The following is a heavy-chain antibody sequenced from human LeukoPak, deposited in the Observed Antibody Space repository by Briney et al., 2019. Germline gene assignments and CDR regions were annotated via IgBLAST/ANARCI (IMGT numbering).Heavy chain of an antibody. CDR2: IYYSGST. J-gene: IGHJ4*02. CDR1: GGSISSGGYY. D-gene: IGHD3-16*02. Sequence: SQTLSLTCTVSGGSISSGGYYWSWIRQHPGKGLEWIGSIYYSGSTYYNPSLKSRVTISVDTSKNQFSLKLSSVTAADTAVYYCARHIPDYVWGSYLFDYWGQGTLVTVSS. CDR3: ARHIPDYVWGSYLFDY. V-gene: IGHV4-39*01.